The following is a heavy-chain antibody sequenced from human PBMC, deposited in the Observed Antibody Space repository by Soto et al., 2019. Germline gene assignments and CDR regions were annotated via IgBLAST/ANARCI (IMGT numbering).Heavy chain of an antibody. V-gene: IGHV1-18*01. CDR3: AKNGQPPYYYYGMDV. CDR1: GYTFTRYG. J-gene: IGHJ6*02. D-gene: IGHD2-8*01. CDR2: ISGYNGDT. Sequence: QGQLVQSGGEVKKPGASVKVSCKASGYTFTRYGISWVRQAPGQGLEWMGWISGYNGDTKYAQKFQDRVTMTVDTSTTTAYMELRSLTSDDRAVYYCAKNGQPPYYYYGMDVWGQGTTVTVSS.